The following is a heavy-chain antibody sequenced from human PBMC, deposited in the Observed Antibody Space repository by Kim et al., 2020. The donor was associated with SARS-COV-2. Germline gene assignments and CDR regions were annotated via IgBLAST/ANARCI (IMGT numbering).Heavy chain of an antibody. J-gene: IGHJ6*02. CDR3: ARGGIPLYYYGSGSYYGMDV. CDR1: GGTFSSYA. Sequence: SVKVSCKASGGTFSSYAISWVRQAPGQGLEWMGKIIPILGIANYAQKFQGRVTITADKSTSTAYMELSSLRSEDTAVYYCARGGIPLYYYGSGSYYGMDVWGQGTTVTVSS. CDR2: IIPILGIA. D-gene: IGHD3-10*01. V-gene: IGHV1-69*04.